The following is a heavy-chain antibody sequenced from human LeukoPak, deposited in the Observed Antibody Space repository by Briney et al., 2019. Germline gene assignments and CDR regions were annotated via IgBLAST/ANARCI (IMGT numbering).Heavy chain of an antibody. J-gene: IGHJ4*02. CDR1: GGSIRSYY. Sequence: SETLSLTCTVSGGSIRSYYWSWIRQPPGKGLEWIGYIYYSGSTNYNPSLKSRVTISVDTSKNQFSLKLSSVTAADTAVYYCTRWELLSGCFDYWGQGTLVTVSS. CDR2: IYYSGST. D-gene: IGHD1-26*01. V-gene: IGHV4-59*01. CDR3: TRWELLSGCFDY.